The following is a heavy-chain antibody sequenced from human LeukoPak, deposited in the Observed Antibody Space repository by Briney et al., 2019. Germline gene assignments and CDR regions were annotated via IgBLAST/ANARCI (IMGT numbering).Heavy chain of an antibody. CDR3: AWYSSSFPFDY. D-gene: IGHD6-13*01. Sequence: SETLSLTCTVSGDSISSSSYYWGWIRQPPGKGLEWIGSIFYSGLTYYNPSLKSRVTISVDTSKNQFSLKLSSVTAADTAVYYCAWYSSSFPFDYWGQGTLVTVSS. CDR1: GDSISSSSYY. V-gene: IGHV4-39*07. J-gene: IGHJ4*02. CDR2: IFYSGLT.